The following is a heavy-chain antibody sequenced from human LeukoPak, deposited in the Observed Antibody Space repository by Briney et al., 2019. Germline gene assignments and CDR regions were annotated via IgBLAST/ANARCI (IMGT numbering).Heavy chain of an antibody. CDR3: ARALGWASSGPSDY. J-gene: IGHJ4*02. CDR2: ISTDGGST. V-gene: IGHV3-64*01. D-gene: IGHD3-22*01. Sequence: QPGGSLRLSCKASGFTFNNYALHWVRQAPGKGLEYVSAISTDGGSTYYGNSVGGRFTISRDNSKNTLYLQMGSLRAEDMAVYYCARALGWASSGPSDYWGQGTLVSVSS. CDR1: GFTFNNYA.